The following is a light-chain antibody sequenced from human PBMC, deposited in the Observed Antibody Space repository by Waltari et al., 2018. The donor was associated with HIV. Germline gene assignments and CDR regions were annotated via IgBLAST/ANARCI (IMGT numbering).Light chain of an antibody. Sequence: QSALTQPASVSGSPGPSTTLSCFGTNSDIGTSNSVSWYQHHPGKVPKLLIYEVANRPSGISHRFSGSKSGNTAYLTLSGLQAEDEADYYCSSYTPTSFVVFGGGTKLTVL. J-gene: IGLJ2*01. CDR2: EVA. CDR1: NSDIGTSNS. V-gene: IGLV2-14*01. CDR3: SSYTPTSFVV.